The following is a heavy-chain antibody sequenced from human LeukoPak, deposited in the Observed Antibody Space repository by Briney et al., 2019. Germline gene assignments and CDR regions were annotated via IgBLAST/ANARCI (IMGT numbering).Heavy chain of an antibody. V-gene: IGHV1-24*01. CDR1: GYTLTELT. CDR2: FDPEDGET. Sequence: ASAKVSCKVSGYTLTELTMHWVRHAPATGLEWMGGFDPEDGETIYAQKFQGRVTMTEDTSTDTAYMELSSLRSEDTAVYYCATFSYDILTGYPLGMDVWGQGTTVTVSS. D-gene: IGHD3-9*01. J-gene: IGHJ6*02. CDR3: ATFSYDILTGYPLGMDV.